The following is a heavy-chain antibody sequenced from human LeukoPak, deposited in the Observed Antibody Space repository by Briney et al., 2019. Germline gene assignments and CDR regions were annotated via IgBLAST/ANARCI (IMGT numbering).Heavy chain of an antibody. CDR1: EFTFSSYW. CDR2: IKQDGSEK. Sequence: GGSLRLSCAASEFTFSSYWMSWVRQAPGKGLEWVANIKQDGSEKYYVDSVKGRFTISRDNAKNSLYLQMNSLRVEDTAVYYCARDLNWETYWGQGTLVSVSS. V-gene: IGHV3-7*01. J-gene: IGHJ4*02. D-gene: IGHD7-27*01. CDR3: ARDLNWETY.